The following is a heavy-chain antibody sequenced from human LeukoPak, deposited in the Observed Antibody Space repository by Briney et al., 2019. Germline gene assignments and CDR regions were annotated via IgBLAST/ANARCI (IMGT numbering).Heavy chain of an antibody. Sequence: ASVKVSCKASGYTFTSYGISWVRQAPGQGLEWMGWISAYNGNTNYAQKLQGRVTMTTDTSTSTAYMELRSLRSDDTAVYYCARDLRVPAAPFYYYMDVWGKGATVTVSS. D-gene: IGHD2-2*01. CDR3: ARDLRVPAAPFYYYMDV. CDR1: GYTFTSYG. CDR2: ISAYNGNT. V-gene: IGHV1-18*01. J-gene: IGHJ6*03.